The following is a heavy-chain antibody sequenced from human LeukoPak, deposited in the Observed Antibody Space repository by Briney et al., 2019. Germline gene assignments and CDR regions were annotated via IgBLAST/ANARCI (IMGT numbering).Heavy chain of an antibody. CDR2: ISYDGSNK. Sequence: GGSLRLSCAASGFTFSNYGMHWVRQAPGKGLDWVAVISYDGSNKYYADSVKGRFTISRDNSKNTLYLQMNSLRAEDTAVYYCAKGSDIVVVPAAIYAWGQGTLVTVSS. D-gene: IGHD2-2*01. CDR3: AKGSDIVVVPAAIYA. J-gene: IGHJ5*02. V-gene: IGHV3-30*18. CDR1: GFTFSNYG.